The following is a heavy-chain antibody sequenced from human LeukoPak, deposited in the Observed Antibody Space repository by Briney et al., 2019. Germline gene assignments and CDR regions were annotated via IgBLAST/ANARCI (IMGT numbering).Heavy chain of an antibody. CDR2: ISDRGSTT. Sequence: GGSLRLSCAASGFTFSDYAMNWVRQAPGKGLEWVSGISDRGSTTYYADSVKGRFTISRDDSKNTLYLQMNSLRAEDTAVYLCAKRDTSGSYYFDYWGQGTLVTVSS. V-gene: IGHV3-23*01. CDR1: GFTFSDYA. J-gene: IGHJ4*02. D-gene: IGHD3-22*01. CDR3: AKRDTSGSYYFDY.